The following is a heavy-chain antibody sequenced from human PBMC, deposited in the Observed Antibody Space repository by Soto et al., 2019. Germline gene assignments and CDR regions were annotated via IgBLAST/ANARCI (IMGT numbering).Heavy chain of an antibody. V-gene: IGHV4-31*03. CDR3: ARWTYLYDSSNIRYGGFDT. CDR1: GVSLNSGDYF. CDR2: ISFSGRT. J-gene: IGHJ3*02. Sequence: QVQLQESGPGLVKPSQTLSLTCTVSGVSLNSGDYFWSWVRQLPGKGLEWIGYISFSGRTFYSPTMNSRTSISADPSQNHFSLTMTSVIAADTAVYFCARWTYLYDSSNIRYGGFDTWGQGTKVTVSS. D-gene: IGHD3-22*01.